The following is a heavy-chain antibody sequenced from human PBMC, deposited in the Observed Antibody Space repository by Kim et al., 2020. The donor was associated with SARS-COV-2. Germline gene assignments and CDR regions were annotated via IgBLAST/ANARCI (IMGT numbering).Heavy chain of an antibody. CDR2: IIHTGST. V-gene: IGHV4-34*12. CDR3: ASLGGCSTSPCGV. Sequence: SETLSLTCGVNVGSFSGYYWSWVRQTPGKGLEWIGDIIHTGSTNYNPSLKIRVTMSVDTSKNQFSLKLNSVTAADTAVHYCASLGGCSTSPCGVWGQG. CDR1: VGSFSGYY. J-gene: IGHJ1*01. D-gene: IGHD2-2*01.